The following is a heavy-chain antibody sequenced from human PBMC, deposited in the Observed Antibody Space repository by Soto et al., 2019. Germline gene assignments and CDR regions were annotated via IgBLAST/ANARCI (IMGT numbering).Heavy chain of an antibody. Sequence: PSETLSLTCTVSGGPIGSYYWNWIRQPPGKGLEWIGYIYYSGSTHYNPSLKRRVTISVDTSKNQFSLKLSSVTAADTAVYCCARVWGGAFDFWGQGTMVTVSS. J-gene: IGHJ3*01. V-gene: IGHV4-59*01. CDR3: ARVWGGAFDF. CDR1: GGPIGSYY. CDR2: IYYSGST. D-gene: IGHD3-10*01.